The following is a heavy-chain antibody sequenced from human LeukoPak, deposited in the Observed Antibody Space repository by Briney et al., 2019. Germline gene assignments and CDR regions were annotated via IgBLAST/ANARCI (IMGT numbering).Heavy chain of an antibody. CDR2: ISSSSSYI. CDR3: ARDRAGGYNAFDY. J-gene: IGHJ4*02. CDR1: GFTFSSYA. D-gene: IGHD5-24*01. V-gene: IGHV3-21*01. Sequence: GGSLRLSCAASGFTFSSYAMNWVRQAPGKGLEWVSSISSSSSYIYYADSVKGRFTISRDNAKNSLYLQMNSLRAEDTAVYYCARDRAGGYNAFDYWGQGTLVTVSS.